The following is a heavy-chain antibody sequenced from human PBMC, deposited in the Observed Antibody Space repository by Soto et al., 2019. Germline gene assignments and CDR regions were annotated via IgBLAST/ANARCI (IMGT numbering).Heavy chain of an antibody. J-gene: IGHJ4*02. CDR1: GFMFSAYW. CDR3: VRDDWHRFDH. Sequence: EVQLVESGGGLVQPGGSLRLSCEASGFMFSAYWMSWVRQDPRKGLEWVATISGGASDKFYVDSVKGRFTISRDDAKNSLYLQMNNLTDEDTAVYYSVRDDWHRFDHWGKGTLVTVSS. CDR2: ISGGASDK. V-gene: IGHV3-7*01. D-gene: IGHD2-21*01.